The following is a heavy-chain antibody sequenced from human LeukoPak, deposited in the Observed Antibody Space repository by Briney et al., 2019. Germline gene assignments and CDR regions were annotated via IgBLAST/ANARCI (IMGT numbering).Heavy chain of an antibody. Sequence: SETLSLTCTVSGYSITTGFYWGWIRQSPGKGLEWIGSISDGRITSYNPSLESRVSLSGDTSNNQSSLNLSSVTAADTAVYYCVRGDGYNYVIDYWGHGTLVTVSS. CDR1: GYSITTGFY. CDR3: VRGDGYNYVIDY. J-gene: IGHJ4*01. D-gene: IGHD5-24*01. V-gene: IGHV4-38-2*02. CDR2: ISDGRIT.